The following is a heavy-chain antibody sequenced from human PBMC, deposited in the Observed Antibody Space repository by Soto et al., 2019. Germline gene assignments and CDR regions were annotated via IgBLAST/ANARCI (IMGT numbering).Heavy chain of an antibody. D-gene: IGHD6-13*01. CDR2: ISSSSSYI. J-gene: IGHJ4*02. V-gene: IGHV3-21*01. Sequence: GGSLRLSCAASGFTFSSYSMNWVRQAPGKGLEWVSSISSSSSYIYYADSVKGRFTISRDNAKNSLYLQMNSLRAEDTAGYYGAGGQTPGGIQLGYAAAGTVIDYWGQGTLVTVSS. CDR3: AGGQTPGGIQLGYAAAGTVIDY. CDR1: GFTFSSYS.